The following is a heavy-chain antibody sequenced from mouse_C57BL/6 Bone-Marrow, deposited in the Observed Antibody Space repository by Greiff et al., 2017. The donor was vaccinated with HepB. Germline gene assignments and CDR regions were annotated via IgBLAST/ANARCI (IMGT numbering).Heavy chain of an antibody. CDR2: IYPISGNT. J-gene: IGHJ2*01. D-gene: IGHD2-3*01. V-gene: IGHV1-81*01. CDR1: FYPFTIYF. Sequence: LSFNSSFYPFTIYFIIFFNQITLQLLELICEIYPISGNTYYNEKFKGKATLTADKSSRTAYMELRSLTSEDSAVYFCARPDGFLYYFDYWGQGTTLTVSS. CDR3: ARPDGFLYYFDY.